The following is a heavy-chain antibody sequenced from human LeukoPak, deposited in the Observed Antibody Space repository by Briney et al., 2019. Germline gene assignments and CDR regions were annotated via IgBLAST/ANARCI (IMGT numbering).Heavy chain of an antibody. CDR3: ARGSVQAAAAGINPDY. CDR1: GFTFSSYS. J-gene: IGHJ4*02. CDR2: ISSSSSYI. D-gene: IGHD6-13*01. V-gene: IGHV3-21*01. Sequence: GESLRLSCAASGFTFSSYSMNWVRQAPGKGLERVSSISSSSSYIYYADSVKGRFTISRDNAKNSLYLQMNSLRAEDTAVYYCARGSVQAAAAGINPDYWGQGTLVTVSS.